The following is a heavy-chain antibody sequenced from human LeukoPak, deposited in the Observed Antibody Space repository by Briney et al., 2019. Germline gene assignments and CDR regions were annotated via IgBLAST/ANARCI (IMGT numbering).Heavy chain of an antibody. CDR3: ARDTNPIYNWFDP. CDR1: GGTFSSYA. CDR2: IIPIFGTA. J-gene: IGHJ5*02. V-gene: IGHV1-69*05. Sequence: SVKVSCKASGGTFSSYAISRVRQAPGQGLKWMGGIIPIFGTANYAQKFQGRVTITTDESTSTAYMELSSLRSEDTAVYYCARDTNPIYNWFDPWGQGTLVTVSS. D-gene: IGHD1-1*01.